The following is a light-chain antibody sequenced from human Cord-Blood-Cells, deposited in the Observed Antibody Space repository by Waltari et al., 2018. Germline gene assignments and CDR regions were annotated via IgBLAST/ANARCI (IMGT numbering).Light chain of an antibody. CDR1: QGISSW. Sequence: DIQMTQSPSSVSASVGDRVTITCRASQGISSWLAWYQRKPGKAPKLLIYAASSLQSGVPSRCSGSGSGTDFTRTISSLQPEDFATYYCQQANSFPTFGQGTKVEIK. V-gene: IGKV1-12*01. CDR3: QQANSFPT. CDR2: AAS. J-gene: IGKJ1*01.